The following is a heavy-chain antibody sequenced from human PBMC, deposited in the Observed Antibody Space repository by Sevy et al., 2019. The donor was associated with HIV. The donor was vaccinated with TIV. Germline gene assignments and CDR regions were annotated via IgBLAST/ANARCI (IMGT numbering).Heavy chain of an antibody. CDR1: GFTFTHAW. J-gene: IGHJ6*02. CDR3: XTSSHSPRVWRDFDPRFYFFYYGMDV. D-gene: IGHD3-9*01. V-gene: IGHV3-15*01. Sequence: GGSLRLSCAASGFTFTHAWMNWVRQAPGKGLEWVGRIQSKIDGGTTDFAAPVKGRFTISRDDSKNTVFLQMNSLKTEDAAVYXXXTSSHSPRVWRDFDPRFYFFYYGMDVWGQGTTVTVSS. CDR2: IQSKIDGGTT.